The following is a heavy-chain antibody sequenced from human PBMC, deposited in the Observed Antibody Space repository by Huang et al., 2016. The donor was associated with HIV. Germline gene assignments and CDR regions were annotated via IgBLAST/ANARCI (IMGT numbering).Heavy chain of an antibody. Sequence: QVQLQQWGAGLLKPSETLSLTCAVYGGSFSGYYWSWIRQPPGKGLEWIGEINQSGSTNYNPSLKRRVTISVDTSKNQFSLKLSSVTAADTAVYYCARILMYYNSSGYGFDYWGQGTLVTVSS. CDR3: ARILMYYNSSGYGFDY. J-gene: IGHJ4*02. CDR2: INQSGST. CDR1: GGSFSGYY. V-gene: IGHV4-34*01. D-gene: IGHD3-22*01.